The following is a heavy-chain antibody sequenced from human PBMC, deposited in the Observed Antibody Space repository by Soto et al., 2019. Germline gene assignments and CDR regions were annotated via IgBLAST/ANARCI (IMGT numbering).Heavy chain of an antibody. CDR2: ISAYNGNT. CDR1: GYTFTSYG. Sequence: QVQLVQSGAEVKKPGASVKVSCKASGYTFTSYGISWVRQAPGQGLEWMGWISAYNGNTNYAQKLQGRVTMTTATSTSIAYMELRSLRAYDTEVYYFARETSSGCHDYWGQGTVVTVSS. CDR3: ARETSSGCHDY. V-gene: IGHV1-18*01. J-gene: IGHJ4*02. D-gene: IGHD6-25*01.